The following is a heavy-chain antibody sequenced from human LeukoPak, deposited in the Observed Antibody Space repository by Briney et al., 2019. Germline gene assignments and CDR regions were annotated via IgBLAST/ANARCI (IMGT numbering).Heavy chain of an antibody. CDR3: ARGGYSFVRYHFDY. CDR1: GYSISSGYY. Sequence: SETLSLTCAVSGYSISSGYYCGWLRQPPGKGLEWIGTTYHSGSTYYNPSLKSRVTISVDTSKNQFSLKLSSVTAADTAVYYCARGGYSFVRYHFDYWGQGTLVTVSS. J-gene: IGHJ4*02. D-gene: IGHD5-18*01. V-gene: IGHV4-38-2*01. CDR2: TYHSGST.